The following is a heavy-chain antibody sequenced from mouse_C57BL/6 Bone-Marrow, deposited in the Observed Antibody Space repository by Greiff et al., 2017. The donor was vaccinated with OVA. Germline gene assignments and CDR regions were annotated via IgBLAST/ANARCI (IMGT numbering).Heavy chain of an antibody. J-gene: IGHJ2*01. CDR2: IYPRSGNT. V-gene: IGHV1-81*01. CDR1: GYTFTSSG. CDR3: ARGTTVVARGGY. Sequence: VQLQQSGAELARPGASVKLSCKASGYTFTSSGISWVKQRTGQGLAWIGEIYPRSGNTYYNEKFKGKATLTADKSSSTAYMELRSLTSEDSAVYFCARGTTVVARGGYWGQGTTLTVSS. D-gene: IGHD1-1*01.